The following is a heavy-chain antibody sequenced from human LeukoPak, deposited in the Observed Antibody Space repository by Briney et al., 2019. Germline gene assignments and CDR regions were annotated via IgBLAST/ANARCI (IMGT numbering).Heavy chain of an antibody. D-gene: IGHD1-26*01. CDR2: ISAYNGNT. CDR3: ARRDSGSYHS. V-gene: IGHV1-18*01. CDR1: GYTFTSYG. Sequence: ASVKVSCKASGYTFTSYGISWVRQAPGQGLEWIGWISAYNGNTNYAQKLQGRDTMTADTSTSTAYMELRSLRSDDTAVYYCARRDSGSYHSWGQGTLVTVSS. J-gene: IGHJ4*02.